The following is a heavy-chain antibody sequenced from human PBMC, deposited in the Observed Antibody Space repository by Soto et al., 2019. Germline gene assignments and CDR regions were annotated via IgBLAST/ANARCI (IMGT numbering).Heavy chain of an antibody. CDR2: IWYDGSNK. CDR1: GFTFSSYG. CDR3: ARELGGIGAVVASTWYNAFDI. J-gene: IGHJ3*02. Sequence: PGGSLRLSCAASGFTFSSYGMHWVRQAPGKGLEWVAVIWYDGSNKYYADSVKGRFTISRDNSKNTLYLQMNSLRAEDTAVYYCARELGGIGAVVASTWYNAFDIWGKGTMVTVSS. V-gene: IGHV3-33*01. D-gene: IGHD2-15*01.